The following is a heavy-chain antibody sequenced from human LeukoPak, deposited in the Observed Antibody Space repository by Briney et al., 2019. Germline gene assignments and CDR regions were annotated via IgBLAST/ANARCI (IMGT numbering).Heavy chain of an antibody. J-gene: IGHJ6*02. CDR3: ARDQGLTAPPPYGLDV. CDR1: GGTFSTSA. Sequence: ASVKVSCKTSGGTFSTSAITWVRQAPGQGLEWMGRIIPVLNITTYAQRFQGRVTITADTSTSTVYVELSSLRSEETAVYYCARDQGLTAPPPYGLDVWGQGNTVIVSS. D-gene: IGHD5-18*01. V-gene: IGHV1-69*04. CDR2: IIPVLNIT.